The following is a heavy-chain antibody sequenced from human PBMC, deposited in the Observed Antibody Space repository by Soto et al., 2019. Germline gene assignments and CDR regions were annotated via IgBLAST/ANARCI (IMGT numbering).Heavy chain of an antibody. CDR3: ARDLYSSSWYVRAFDM. CDR1: EYTFTTYS. Sequence: ASVKVSCKASEYTFTTYSLHWVRQAPGQGLEWMGIINTTSNTTSDAQKIQGRITMTRNMSTSTVYIELSSLRSEDTAVYYCARDLYSSSWYVRAFDMWG. CDR2: INTTSNTT. J-gene: IGHJ3*02. D-gene: IGHD6-13*01. V-gene: IGHV1-46*03.